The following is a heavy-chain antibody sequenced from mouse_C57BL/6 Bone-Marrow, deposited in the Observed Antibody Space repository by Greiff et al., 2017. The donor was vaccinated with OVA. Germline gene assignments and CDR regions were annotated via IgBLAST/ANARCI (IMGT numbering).Heavy chain of an antibody. CDR3: AREKGITTVVATDYAMDY. Sequence: QVQLQQPGAELVKPGASVKMSCKASGYTFTSYWITWVKQRPGQGLEWIGDIYPGSGSTNYNEKFKSKATLTVDTSSSTAYMQLSSLTSEDSAVHYCAREKGITTVVATDYAMDYWGQGTSVTVSS. D-gene: IGHD1-1*01. V-gene: IGHV1-55*01. CDR2: IYPGSGST. J-gene: IGHJ4*01. CDR1: GYTFTSYW.